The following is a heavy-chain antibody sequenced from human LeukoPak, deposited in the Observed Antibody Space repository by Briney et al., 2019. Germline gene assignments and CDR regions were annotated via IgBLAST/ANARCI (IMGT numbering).Heavy chain of an antibody. CDR1: GFTFSSYG. V-gene: IGHV3-30*02. J-gene: IGHJ5*02. CDR3: ARHVWFGEHNGHENWFDP. D-gene: IGHD3-10*01. CDR2: IRYDGSNK. Sequence: PGGSLRLSCAASGFTFSSYGMHWVRQAPGKGLEWVAFIRYDGSNKYYADSVKGRFTISRDNSKNTLYLQMNSLRAEDTAVYYCARHVWFGEHNGHENWFDPWGQGTLVIVSS.